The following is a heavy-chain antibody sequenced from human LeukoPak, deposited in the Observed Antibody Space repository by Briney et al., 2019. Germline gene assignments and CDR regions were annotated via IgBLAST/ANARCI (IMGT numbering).Heavy chain of an antibody. J-gene: IGHJ4*02. CDR3: ARDPIYSDASGYYYDY. CDR2: ISGSSSHI. D-gene: IGHD3-22*01. V-gene: IGHV3-21*01. Sequence: GGSLRLSCAASGFTFSNYNMIWVRQAPGKGLEWVSSISGSSSHIYYANSVKGRFTISRDNAENSLYLQMNGLRAEDTAVYYCARDPIYSDASGYYYDYWGQGTLVTVSS. CDR1: GFTFSNYN.